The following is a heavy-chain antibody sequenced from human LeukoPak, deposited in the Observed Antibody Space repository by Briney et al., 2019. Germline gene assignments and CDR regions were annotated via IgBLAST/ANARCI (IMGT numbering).Heavy chain of an antibody. CDR2: IFYTGDS. V-gene: IGHV4-59*08. CDR1: GVSSSSSY. Sequence: SETLSLTCTVSGVSSSSSYWSWIRQPPGKGLEWIGYIFYTGDSNHNPSFKSRVSISLDTSKDQISLKLSSVTAADTAVYYCARHRFASPLDSWGQGSLVTVSS. D-gene: IGHD2-21*01. CDR3: ARHRFASPLDS. J-gene: IGHJ4*02.